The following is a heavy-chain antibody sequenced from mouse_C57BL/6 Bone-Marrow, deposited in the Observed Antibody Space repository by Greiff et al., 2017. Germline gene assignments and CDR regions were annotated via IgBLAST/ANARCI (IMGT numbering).Heavy chain of an antibody. D-gene: IGHD1-1*01. Sequence: QVQLQQPGAELVRPGSSVKLSCKASGYTFTSYWMHWVKQRPIQGLEWIGNIDPSDSEHHYNQKFKDKATLTVDKSSSTAYMQLSSLTSEDSAVYYCARGYYGSSWGFAYWGQGTLVTVSA. CDR2: IDPSDSEH. CDR1: GYTFTSYW. CDR3: ARGYYGSSWGFAY. J-gene: IGHJ3*01. V-gene: IGHV1-52*01.